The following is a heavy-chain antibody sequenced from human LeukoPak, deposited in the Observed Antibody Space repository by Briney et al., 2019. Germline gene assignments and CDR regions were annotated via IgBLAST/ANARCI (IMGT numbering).Heavy chain of an antibody. J-gene: IGHJ4*02. V-gene: IGHV1-18*04. CDR3: ATVGAMDSYYFDY. CDR2: ISAYSGNT. D-gene: IGHD5-18*01. Sequence: GASVKVSCKASGYTFTSYGISWVRQAPGQGLEWKGWISAYSGNTNYAQKLQGRVTMTTDASTSTAYMELRSLRSDDTAVYYCATVGAMDSYYFDYWGQGTLVTVSS. CDR1: GYTFTSYG.